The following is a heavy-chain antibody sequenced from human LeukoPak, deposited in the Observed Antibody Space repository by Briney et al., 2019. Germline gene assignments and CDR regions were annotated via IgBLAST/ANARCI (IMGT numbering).Heavy chain of an antibody. V-gene: IGHV3-43D*03. CDR1: GFTFDDYA. D-gene: IGHD4-17*01. CDR2: ISWDGGST. J-gene: IGHJ4*02. Sequence: GGSLRLSCAASGFTFDDYAMHWVRQAPGKGLEWVSLISWDGGSTYYADSVKGRFTISRDNSKTSLYLQMNSLTDEDTALYYCAKGPTGDYVTYFDYWGQGTLVTVSS. CDR3: AKGPTGDYVTYFDY.